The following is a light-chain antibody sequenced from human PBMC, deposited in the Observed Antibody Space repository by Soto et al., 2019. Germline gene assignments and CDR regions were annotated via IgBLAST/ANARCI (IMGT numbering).Light chain of an antibody. CDR3: QQYGSSPPST. Sequence: EIVLTQSPGTLSLSPGERATLSCRASQSVSSSYLAWYQQKPGQAPRLLIYGASSRATGIPDRFSGSGSGKDFTLTISRPEPEDFAVYYCQQYGSSPPSTIGKGAKVDNK. J-gene: IGKJ1*01. CDR1: QSVSSSY. CDR2: GAS. V-gene: IGKV3-20*01.